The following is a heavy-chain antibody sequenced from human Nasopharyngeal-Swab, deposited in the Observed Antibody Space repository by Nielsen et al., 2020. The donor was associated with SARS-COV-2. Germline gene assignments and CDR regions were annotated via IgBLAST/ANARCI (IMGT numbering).Heavy chain of an antibody. CDR1: GGTVSSYA. CDR3: ARDDYGDYGYFGH. CDR2: IIPILGIP. Sequence: SVKVSCKASGGTVSSYAISWVRRAPGQGLEWMGRIIPILGIPNYAQKFQGRLTITADTSTTTAYMELSSLRSEDTAVYYCARDDYGDYGYFGHWGQGTLVTVSS. J-gene: IGHJ4*02. V-gene: IGHV1-69*04. D-gene: IGHD4-17*01.